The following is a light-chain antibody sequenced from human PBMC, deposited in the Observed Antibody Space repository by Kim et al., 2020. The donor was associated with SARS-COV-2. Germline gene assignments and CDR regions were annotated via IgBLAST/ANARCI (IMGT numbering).Light chain of an antibody. Sequence: PGERVTLSCRASQSISNNLAWYQDKPGQPPRLLIYGASTRATGIPARFSGGGSGTDFTLTVSSLQSEDFAVYYCHQYNDWPPGDTFGQGTKVYIK. CDR1: QSISNN. CDR2: GAS. J-gene: IGKJ2*01. CDR3: HQYNDWPPGDT. V-gene: IGKV3-15*01.